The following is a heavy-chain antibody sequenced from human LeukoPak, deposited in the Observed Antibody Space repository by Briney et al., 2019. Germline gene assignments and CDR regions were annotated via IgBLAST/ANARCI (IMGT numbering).Heavy chain of an antibody. CDR1: GYTFTSYG. CDR2: ISAYNGNT. CDR3: ARGITIFGVVSATPLYYFDY. D-gene: IGHD3-3*01. V-gene: IGHV1-18*01. Sequence: ASVKVSCKASGYTFTSYGISWVRQAPGQGLEWMGWISAYNGNTNYVQKLQGRVTMTTDTSTSTAYMELRSLRSDDTAVYYCARGITIFGVVSATPLYYFDYWGQGTLVTVSS. J-gene: IGHJ4*02.